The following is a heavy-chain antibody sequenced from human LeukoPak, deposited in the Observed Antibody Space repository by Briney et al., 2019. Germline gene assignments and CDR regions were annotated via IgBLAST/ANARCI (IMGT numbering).Heavy chain of an antibody. D-gene: IGHD3-22*01. V-gene: IGHV3-20*04. J-gene: IGHJ4*02. Sequence: GGSLRLSCAASGFTFSSHWMSWVRQAPGKGLEWVSGINWNGGSTGYADSVKGRFTISRDNAKNSLYLQMNSLRAEDTALYYCARGYYDSSGYYYGFDYWGQGTLVTVSS. CDR2: INWNGGST. CDR3: ARGYYDSSGYYYGFDY. CDR1: GFTFSSHW.